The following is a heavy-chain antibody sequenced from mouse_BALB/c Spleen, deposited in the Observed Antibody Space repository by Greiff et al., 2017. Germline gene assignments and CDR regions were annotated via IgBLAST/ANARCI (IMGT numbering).Heavy chain of an antibody. CDR2: ISSGGSYT. J-gene: IGHJ3*01. CDR3: ARQDYVHAWFAY. CDR1: GFTFSSYG. Sequence: VQLKESGGDLVKPGGSLKLSCAASGFTFSSYGMSWVRQTPDKRLEWVATISSGGSYTYYPDSVKGRFTISRDNAKNTLYLQMSSLKSEDTAMYYCARQDYVHAWFAYWGQGTLVTVSA. V-gene: IGHV5-6*01. D-gene: IGHD1-1*02.